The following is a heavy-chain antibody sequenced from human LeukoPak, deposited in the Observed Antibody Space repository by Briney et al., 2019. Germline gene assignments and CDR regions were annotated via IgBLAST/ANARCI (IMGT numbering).Heavy chain of an antibody. V-gene: IGHV3-48*03. CDR2: ISSSGNII. Sequence: GGSLRLSCAASGFTFSSYEMNWVRQAPGKGLEWVSYISSSGNIIYYADSVKGRFTISRDNAKNTLYLQMNSLRAEDTAVYYCASPGVYCSGGSCYSHWGQGTLVTVSS. CDR3: ASPGVYCSGGSCYSH. J-gene: IGHJ4*02. CDR1: GFTFSSYE. D-gene: IGHD2-15*01.